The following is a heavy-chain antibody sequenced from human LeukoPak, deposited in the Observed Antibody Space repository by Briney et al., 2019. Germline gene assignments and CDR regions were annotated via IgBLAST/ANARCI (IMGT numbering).Heavy chain of an antibody. Sequence: PSETLSLTCTVSGGSISSGSYYWSWIRQPAGKGLEWIGRIYTSGSTNYNPSLKSRVTISVDTSKNQFSLKLSSVTAADTAVYYCARGHYYYGWYMDVWGKGTTVTVSS. CDR1: GGSISSGSYY. V-gene: IGHV4-61*02. CDR2: IYTSGST. D-gene: IGHD1-26*01. J-gene: IGHJ6*03. CDR3: ARGHYYYGWYMDV.